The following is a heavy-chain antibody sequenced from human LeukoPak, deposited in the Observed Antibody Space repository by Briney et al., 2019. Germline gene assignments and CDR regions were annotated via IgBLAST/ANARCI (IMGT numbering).Heavy chain of an antibody. J-gene: IGHJ4*02. D-gene: IGHD6-13*01. CDR2: ISYDGSNK. V-gene: IGHV3-30*18. Sequence: PGRSLRLSCAASGFTFSSYGMHWVRQAPGKGLEWVALISYDGSNKYYADSVKGRFTISRDNSKNTLYLQMNSLRAEDTAVYYCAKALGSYSSSWSRADYWGQGTLVTVSS. CDR3: AKALGSYSSSWSRADY. CDR1: GFTFSSYG.